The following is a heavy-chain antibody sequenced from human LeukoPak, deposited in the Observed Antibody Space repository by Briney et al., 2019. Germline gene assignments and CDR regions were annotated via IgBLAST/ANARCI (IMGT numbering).Heavy chain of an antibody. D-gene: IGHD1-26*01. CDR2: IFYSGDS. J-gene: IGHJ4*02. CDR3: ARQPYMLGAYYFDY. V-gene: IGHV4-59*08. CDR1: GGSMTDYY. Sequence: SETLSPTCTVSGGSMTDYYWSWIRQPPGKGLEWIGYIFYSGDSNYNPSLKSRVSVLVDTSKNQVSLKLDSVTAADTAVYYCARQPYMLGAYYFDYWGQGTLVTVSS.